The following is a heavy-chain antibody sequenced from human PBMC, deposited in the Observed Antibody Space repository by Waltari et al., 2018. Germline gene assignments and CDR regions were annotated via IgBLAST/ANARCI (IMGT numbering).Heavy chain of an antibody. Sequence: EVQLVESGGGLVQPGGSLRLSCEASGFTFSNFWMSWVRQAPGKGRDWVANIKQDVSEKYCVDSGKGRFTISRDNAKNSLYLQRNSLRAEDTAVYYCARDRDTMVRGVISQWGQGTLVTVSS. CDR3: ARDRDTMVRGVISQ. CDR1: GFTFSNFW. J-gene: IGHJ4*02. D-gene: IGHD3-10*01. CDR2: IKQDVSEK. V-gene: IGHV3-7*01.